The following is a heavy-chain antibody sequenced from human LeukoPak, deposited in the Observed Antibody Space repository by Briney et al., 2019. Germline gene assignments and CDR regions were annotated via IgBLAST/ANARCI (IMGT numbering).Heavy chain of an antibody. Sequence: SETLSLTCTVSGGSISSGGYYWSWIRQPPGKGLEWIGYIYHSGSTYYNPSLKSRVTISVDRSKNQFSLKLSSVTAADTAVYYCARDSTVTTPGAFDIWGQGTMVTVSS. J-gene: IGHJ3*02. CDR3: ARDSTVTTPGAFDI. CDR1: GGSISSGGYY. V-gene: IGHV4-30-2*01. D-gene: IGHD4-17*01. CDR2: IYHSGST.